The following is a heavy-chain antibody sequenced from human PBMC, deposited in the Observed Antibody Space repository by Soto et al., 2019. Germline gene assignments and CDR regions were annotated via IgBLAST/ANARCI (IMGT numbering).Heavy chain of an antibody. CDR3: ARALKPEEDTSGYYFDS. J-gene: IGHJ4*02. Sequence: ASVKVSCKASGYTFTGYYMHWVRQAPGQGLEWMGWINPNSGGTNYAEKFQGRVTMTRDTSISTAYMELSRLRSDDTAVYYCARALKPEEDTSGYYFDSWGQGTLVTVSS. V-gene: IGHV1-2*02. CDR1: GYTFTGYY. D-gene: IGHD3-22*01. CDR2: INPNSGGT.